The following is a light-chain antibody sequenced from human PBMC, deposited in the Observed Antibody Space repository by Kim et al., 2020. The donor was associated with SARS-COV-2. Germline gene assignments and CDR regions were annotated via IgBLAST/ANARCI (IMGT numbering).Light chain of an antibody. V-gene: IGKV1-12*01. J-gene: IGKJ2*01. CDR2: VAS. CDR3: QQTKNFPYT. Sequence: DIQMTQSPSSVSASVGDRVTITCRASQGISKWLAWYQQKPGKAPKLLIYVASTLQSGVPSRFSGSGSGTDFTLTISSLQPEDFAVYYCQQTKNFPYTFGRGTKLEIK. CDR1: QGISKW.